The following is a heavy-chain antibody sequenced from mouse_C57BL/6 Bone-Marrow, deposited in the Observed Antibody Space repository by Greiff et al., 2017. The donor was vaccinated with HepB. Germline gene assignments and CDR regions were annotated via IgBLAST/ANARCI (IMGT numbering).Heavy chain of an antibody. CDR3: ARGEDYYGSTLYAMDY. D-gene: IGHD1-1*01. V-gene: IGHV5-4*03. Sequence: EVKLMESGGGLVKPGGSLKLSCAASGFTFSSYAMSWVRQTPEKRLEWVATISDGGSYTYYPDNVKGRFTISRDNAKNNLYLQMSHLKSEDTAMYYCARGEDYYGSTLYAMDYWGQGTSVTVSS. CDR2: ISDGGSYT. J-gene: IGHJ4*01. CDR1: GFTFSSYA.